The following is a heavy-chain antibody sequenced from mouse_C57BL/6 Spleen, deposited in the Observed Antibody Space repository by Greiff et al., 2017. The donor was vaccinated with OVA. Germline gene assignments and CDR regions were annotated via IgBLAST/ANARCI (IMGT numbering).Heavy chain of an antibody. Sequence: EVMLVESEGGLVQPGRSMKLSCTASGFTFSDYYMAWVRQVPEKGLEWVANINYDGSSTYYLDSLKSRFIISRDNAKNILYLQMSSLKSEDTATYYCARGPPNYYGSSHWYFDVWGTGTTVTVSS. J-gene: IGHJ1*03. CDR3: ARGPPNYYGSSHWYFDV. CDR1: GFTFSDYY. V-gene: IGHV5-16*01. CDR2: INYDGSST. D-gene: IGHD1-1*01.